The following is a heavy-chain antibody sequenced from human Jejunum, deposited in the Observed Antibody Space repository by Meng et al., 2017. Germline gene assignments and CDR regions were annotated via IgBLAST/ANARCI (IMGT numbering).Heavy chain of an antibody. V-gene: IGHV3-7*03. D-gene: IGHD6-19*01. Sequence: GESLKISCAASGFTFSSYWMIWVRQAPGKGLEWVDNIKQDVSKKYYVDSVKGRFTISRDNAKNSLYLQMNSLRAEDTAVYYCASSSGWYFGAFDIWGQGTMVTVSS. J-gene: IGHJ3*02. CDR3: ASSSGWYFGAFDI. CDR1: GFTFSSYW. CDR2: IKQDVSKK.